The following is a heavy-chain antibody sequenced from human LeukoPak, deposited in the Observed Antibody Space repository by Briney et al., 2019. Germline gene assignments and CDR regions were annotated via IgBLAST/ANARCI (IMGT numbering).Heavy chain of an antibody. Sequence: TGGSLRLSCAASGFTFDDYGMSWVRQAPGKGLECVSVIYSGGSTYYADSVKGRFTISRDNSENTLYLQMNRLRAEDTAVYYCARGMHYYDSSGYLLGDALDIWGQGTMVTVSS. J-gene: IGHJ3*02. V-gene: IGHV3-53*01. D-gene: IGHD3-22*01. CDR1: GFTFDDYG. CDR2: IYSGGST. CDR3: ARGMHYYDSSGYLLGDALDI.